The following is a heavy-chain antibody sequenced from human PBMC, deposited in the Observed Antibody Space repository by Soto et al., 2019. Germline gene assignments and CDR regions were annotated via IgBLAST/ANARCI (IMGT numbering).Heavy chain of an antibody. D-gene: IGHD6-13*01. CDR2: ISAYNGNT. J-gene: IGHJ4*02. V-gene: IGHV1-18*01. CDR1: GYTFTSYG. CDR3: ARDLAAGMIDY. Sequence: QVQLVQSGAEVKKPGASVKVSCKASGYTFTSYGISWVRQAPGQGLEWMGWISAYNGNTKYVQKLRGGXTXTXXTSTSTAYMELRSLRSDDTAVYCCARDLAAGMIDYWGQGTLVTVSS.